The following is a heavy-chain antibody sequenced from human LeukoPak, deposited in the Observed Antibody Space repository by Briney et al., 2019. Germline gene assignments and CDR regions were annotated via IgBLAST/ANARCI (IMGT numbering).Heavy chain of an antibody. V-gene: IGHV3-21*05. D-gene: IGHD3-22*01. CDR3: AKVRMITMIAYDAFDI. J-gene: IGHJ3*02. Sequence: GGSLRLPCAASGFSFSSYSMNWVRQAPGKGLEWVSYISGNGRDIQYADSVKGRFTISRDNAKNSLYLQMNSLRAEDTAVYYCAKVRMITMIAYDAFDIWGQGTMVTVSS. CDR2: ISGNGRDI. CDR1: GFSFSSYS.